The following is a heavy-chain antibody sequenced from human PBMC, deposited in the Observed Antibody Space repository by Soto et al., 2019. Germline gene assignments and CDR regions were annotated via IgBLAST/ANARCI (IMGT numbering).Heavy chain of an antibody. CDR3: ARDRAAAGTGWFDP. V-gene: IGHV1-3*01. D-gene: IGHD6-13*01. J-gene: IGHJ5*02. Sequence: WASVKVSCKASGYTFTSYAMHCVRQAPGQRLEWMGWINAGNGNTKYSQKFQGRVTITRDTSASTAYMELSSLRSEDTAVYYCARDRAAAGTGWFDPWGQGTLVTVST. CDR1: GYTFTSYA. CDR2: INAGNGNT.